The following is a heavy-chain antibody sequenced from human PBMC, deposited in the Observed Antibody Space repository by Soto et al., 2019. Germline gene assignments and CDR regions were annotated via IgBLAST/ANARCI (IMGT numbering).Heavy chain of an antibody. J-gene: IGHJ6*02. CDR1: GGTFSSYA. CDR3: ASSQGSSTSLEIYYYYYYGMDV. V-gene: IGHV1-69*01. Sequence: QVQLVQSGAEVKKPGSSVKVSCKASGGTFSSYAISWVRQAPGQGLEWMGGIIPISDTTNYAQKFQGRVTITAEESTSTADVELSSLRSEDTAVYYCASSQGSSTSLEIYYYYYYGMDVWGQGTTVTVSS. D-gene: IGHD2-2*01. CDR2: IIPISDTT.